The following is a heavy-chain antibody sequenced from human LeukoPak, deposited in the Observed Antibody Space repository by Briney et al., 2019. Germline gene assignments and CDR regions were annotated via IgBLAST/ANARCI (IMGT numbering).Heavy chain of an antibody. CDR2: IYYSGRT. Sequence: SETLSLTCTVSGGSISSYYWSWIRQPPGKGLEWIGYIYYSGRTNYNPSLKSRVTMSVDTSKNQFTLKLSSVTAADTAVYYCARDTDFWSGYYYYMDVWGKGTTVTVSS. CDR1: GGSISSYY. J-gene: IGHJ6*03. CDR3: ARDTDFWSGYYYYMDV. D-gene: IGHD3-3*01. V-gene: IGHV4-59*12.